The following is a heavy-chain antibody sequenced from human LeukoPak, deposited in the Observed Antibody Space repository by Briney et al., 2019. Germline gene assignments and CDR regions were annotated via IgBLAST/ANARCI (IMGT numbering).Heavy chain of an antibody. J-gene: IGHJ4*02. CDR2: ISYDGSNK. CDR1: GFTFSSYA. D-gene: IGHD2-2*01. CDR3: ARGLLRYCRSSSCHSGLFDY. V-gene: IGHV3-30-3*01. Sequence: GGSLRLSCAASGFTFSSYAMHWVRQAPGKGLEWVAVISYDGSNKYYADSVKGRFTISRDNSKSTLYLQMNSLRPDDTAVHYCARGLLRYCRSSSCHSGLFDYWGQGTLVTVSS.